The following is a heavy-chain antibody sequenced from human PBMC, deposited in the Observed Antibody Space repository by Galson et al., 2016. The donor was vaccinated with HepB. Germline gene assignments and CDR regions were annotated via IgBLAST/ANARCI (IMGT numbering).Heavy chain of an antibody. Sequence: SVKVSCKASGYIFTDYYIYWVRQAPGQGLEWMGWINPNSGGTNYAQKFQGWVTMTTDTSISTAYMELSRLRSDDTAVFYCARDLRKLGNDYSDYADYYSYGMDVWGQGTTVTVSS. CDR3: ARDLRKLGNDYSDYADYYSYGMDV. CDR2: INPNSGGT. D-gene: IGHD4-11*01. V-gene: IGHV1-2*04. CDR1: GYIFTDYY. J-gene: IGHJ6*02.